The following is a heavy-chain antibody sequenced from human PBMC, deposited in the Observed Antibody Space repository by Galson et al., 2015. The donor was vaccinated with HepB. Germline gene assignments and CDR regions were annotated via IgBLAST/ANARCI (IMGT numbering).Heavy chain of an antibody. CDR1: GFTFSSYG. CDR2: IWYDGSNK. D-gene: IGHD3-10*01. Sequence: SLRLSCAASGFTFSSYGMHWVRQAPGKGLEWVAVIWYDGSNKYYADSVKGRFTISRDNSKNTLYLQMNSLRAEDTAVYYCARGPSGYGSGSCDYWGQGTLVTVSS. J-gene: IGHJ4*02. V-gene: IGHV3-33*01. CDR3: ARGPSGYGSGSCDY.